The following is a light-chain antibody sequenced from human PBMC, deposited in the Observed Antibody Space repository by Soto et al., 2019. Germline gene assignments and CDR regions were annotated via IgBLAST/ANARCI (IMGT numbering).Light chain of an antibody. Sequence: QSALTQPASVSGSPGQSITISCTGTSSDVGSYNLVSWYQQHPGKAPKLMIYEGSKRPSGVSNRFSGSKSGNTASLTISGLHAEDEADCYCCSYAGSSTSGVNVFGTGTKVTVL. CDR1: SSDVGSYNL. J-gene: IGLJ1*01. V-gene: IGLV2-23*01. CDR2: EGS. CDR3: CSYAGSSTSGVNV.